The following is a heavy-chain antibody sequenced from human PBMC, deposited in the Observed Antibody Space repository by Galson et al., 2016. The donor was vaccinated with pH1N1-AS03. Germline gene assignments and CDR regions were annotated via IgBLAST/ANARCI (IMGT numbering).Heavy chain of an antibody. D-gene: IGHD3-22*01. CDR2: IHHTGST. J-gene: IGHJ4*02. V-gene: IGHV4-38-2*01. CDR1: GYSISSDLY. Sequence: SETLSLTCAVSGYSISSDLYWGWIRQPPGKGLEWIASIHHTGSTYYNPSLKSRVTLSVDTSKNQFSLKLSSVTAADTAMYYCASPLDYDISGFDYWGQGTLVSVSS. CDR3: ASPLDYDISGFDY.